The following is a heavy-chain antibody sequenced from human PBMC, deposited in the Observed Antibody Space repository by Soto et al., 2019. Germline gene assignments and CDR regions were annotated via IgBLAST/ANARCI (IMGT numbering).Heavy chain of an antibody. Sequence: ASVKVSCKASGGTFNSYAISWVRQAPGQGLEWMGGIIPIFGTANYAQKFQGRVTITADESTSTAYMELSSLRSEDTAVYYCARVGYGGNSFDYWGQGTLVTVSS. CDR1: GGTFNSYA. J-gene: IGHJ4*02. V-gene: IGHV1-69*13. CDR2: IIPIFGTA. D-gene: IGHD2-21*02. CDR3: ARVGYGGNSFDY.